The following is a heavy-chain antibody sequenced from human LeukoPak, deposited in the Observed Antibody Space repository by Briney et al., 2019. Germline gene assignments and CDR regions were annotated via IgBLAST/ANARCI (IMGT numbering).Heavy chain of an antibody. CDR1: GFTVSSKY. V-gene: IGHV3-53*01. D-gene: IGHD5-18*01. J-gene: IGHJ4*02. Sequence: RAGGSLRLSCAASGFTVSSKYMSWVRQAPGKGLEWVSALYIGGNTYYADSVRGRFTISRDNSKNTLYLQMNSLRAEDTAIYYCMTAAGYNFGPYWGQGTLVTVSS. CDR2: LYIGGNT. CDR3: MTAAGYNFGPY.